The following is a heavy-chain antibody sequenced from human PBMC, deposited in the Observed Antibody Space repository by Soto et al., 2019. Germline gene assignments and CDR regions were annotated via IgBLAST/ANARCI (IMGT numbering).Heavy chain of an antibody. D-gene: IGHD3-10*01. J-gene: IGHJ4*02. CDR1: GGTFNTYA. V-gene: IGHV1-69*01. CDR2: IIPIFGIK. CDR3: AKEAGDH. Sequence: QMQLVQSGAEVKGRGSSVKISCKTSGGTFNTYALTWVRQAPGQGLEWIGGIIPIFGIKNVAQRFQGRVTINADESLTTAYMEMTSLRSDDTAVYYCAKEAGDHWGQGTLVTVSS.